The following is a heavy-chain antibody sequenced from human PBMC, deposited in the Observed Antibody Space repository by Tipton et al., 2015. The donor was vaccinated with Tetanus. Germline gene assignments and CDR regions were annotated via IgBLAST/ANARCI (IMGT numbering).Heavy chain of an antibody. J-gene: IGHJ4*02. CDR2: IYFSGDT. CDR1: GVSIADNTNY. V-gene: IGHV4-39*01. D-gene: IGHD3-22*01. Sequence: TLSLTCTVSGVSIADNTNYWGWIRQSPGKGLEWIGSIYFSGDTYSNPSLKSRATISVDTSRNQFSLGLNSVTAADTAVYYCARHSSGYFTFFDYWGQGALVTASS. CDR3: ARHSSGYFTFFDY.